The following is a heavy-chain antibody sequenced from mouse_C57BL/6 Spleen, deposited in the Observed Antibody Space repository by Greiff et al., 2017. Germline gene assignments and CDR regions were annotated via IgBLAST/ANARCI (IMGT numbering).Heavy chain of an antibody. CDR2: ISDGGSYT. J-gene: IGHJ2*01. CDR1: GFTFSSYA. Sequence: DVMLVESGGGLVKPGGSLKLSCAASGFTFSSYAMSWVRQTPEKRLEWVATISDGGSYTYYPDNVKGRFTISRDNAKNNLYLQMSHLKSEDTAMYYCAREPTWDVGYFDYWGQGTTLTVSS. V-gene: IGHV5-4*01. CDR3: AREPTWDVGYFDY. D-gene: IGHD4-1*01.